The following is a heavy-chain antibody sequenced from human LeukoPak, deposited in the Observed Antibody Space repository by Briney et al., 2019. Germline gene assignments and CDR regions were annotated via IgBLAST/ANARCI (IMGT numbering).Heavy chain of an antibody. V-gene: IGHV3-21*01. CDR1: GFTFSSYS. D-gene: IGHD6-19*01. Sequence: PGGSLRLSCAASGFTFSSYSMNWVRPAPGKGLEWVSSISSSSSYIYYEDSVKGRFTISRDNAKNSLYLQMNSLRAEDTAVYYCARETKPQWLAPHDAFDIWGQGTMVTVSS. J-gene: IGHJ3*02. CDR3: ARETKPQWLAPHDAFDI. CDR2: ISSSSSYI.